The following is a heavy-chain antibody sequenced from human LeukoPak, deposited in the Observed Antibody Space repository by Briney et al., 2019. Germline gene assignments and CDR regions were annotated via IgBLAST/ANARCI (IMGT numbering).Heavy chain of an antibody. V-gene: IGHV4-34*01. Sequence: PSETLSLTCAVYGGSFSGYYWGWIRQPPGKGLEWIGEINHSGSTNYNPSLKSRVTISVDTSKNQFSLKLSSVTAADTAVYYCARGPYYYYGMDVWGQGTTVTVSS. J-gene: IGHJ6*02. CDR2: INHSGST. CDR1: GGSFSGYY. CDR3: ARGPYYYYGMDV.